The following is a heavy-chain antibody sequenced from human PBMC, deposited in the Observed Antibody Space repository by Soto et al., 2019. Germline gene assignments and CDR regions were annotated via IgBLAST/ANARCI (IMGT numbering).Heavy chain of an antibody. CDR2: ISYDGSNK. D-gene: IGHD6-19*01. V-gene: IGHV3-30-3*01. J-gene: IGHJ6*02. CDR3: ARDIPRTAVAGTPVNYYYYGMDV. CDR1: GFTFSSYA. Sequence: GGSLRLSCAASGFTFSSYAMHWVRQAPGKGLEWVAVISYDGSNKYYADSVKGRFTISRDNSKNTLYLQMNSLRAEDTAVYYCARDIPRTAVAGTPVNYYYYGMDVWGQGTTVTVSS.